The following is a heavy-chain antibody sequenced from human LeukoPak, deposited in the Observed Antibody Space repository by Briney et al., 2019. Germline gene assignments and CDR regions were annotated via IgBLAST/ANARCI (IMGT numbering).Heavy chain of an antibody. CDR2: ISSNGGST. V-gene: IGHV3-64D*06. CDR1: GFTFSSYA. Sequence: GGSLRLSCSASGFTFSSYAMHWVRQAQGKGLEYVSAISSNGGSTYYADSVKGRFTISRDDSKNTLYLQMSSLRAEDTAVYYCVKGRNWGKNLDYWGQGTLVTVSS. CDR3: VKGRNWGKNLDY. J-gene: IGHJ4*02. D-gene: IGHD7-27*01.